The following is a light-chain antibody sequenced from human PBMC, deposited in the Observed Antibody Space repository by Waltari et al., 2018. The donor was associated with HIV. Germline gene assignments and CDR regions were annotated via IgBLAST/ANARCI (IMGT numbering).Light chain of an antibody. CDR3: QQSDNWPPWT. CDR1: QSVSSN. Sequence: EIVMTQSPATLSVSPGERATLSCRASQSVSSNLAWYQQKPGQAPRLLMYGASTRASGFPVRFSGSGSGTEFTLTISSLQSEDFAVYYCQQSDNWPPWTFGRGTKVEVK. J-gene: IGKJ1*01. CDR2: GAS. V-gene: IGKV3-15*01.